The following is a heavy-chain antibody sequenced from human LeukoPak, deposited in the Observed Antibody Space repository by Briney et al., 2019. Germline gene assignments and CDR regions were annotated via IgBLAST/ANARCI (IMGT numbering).Heavy chain of an antibody. J-gene: IGHJ6*03. Sequence: ASVKVSCKASGYTFTSYGIRWVRQAPGRGLEWMGWISAYKGNTNYAQKLQGRVTMATDTSTSTAYMELRSLRSDDTAVYYCASTNSNYYYYYMDVWGKGTTVTVSS. CDR1: GYTFTSYG. CDR2: ISAYKGNT. V-gene: IGHV1-18*01. CDR3: ASTNSNYYYYYMDV. D-gene: IGHD1-7*01.